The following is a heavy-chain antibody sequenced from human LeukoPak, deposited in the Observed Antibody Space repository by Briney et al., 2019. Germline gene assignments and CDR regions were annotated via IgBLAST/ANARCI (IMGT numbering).Heavy chain of an antibody. D-gene: IGHD5-24*01. Sequence: SETLSLTCTVSGGSISSSTYFWGWIRQPPGKGLEWIGTIYYSGSTYYNPSLKSRVTISVDSSKNQFSLRLSSVTAADTAVYYCARESLAWLQSRTSWFDPWGQGTLVTVSS. CDR2: IYYSGST. J-gene: IGHJ5*02. CDR3: ARESLAWLQSRTSWFDP. CDR1: GGSISSSTYF. V-gene: IGHV4-39*07.